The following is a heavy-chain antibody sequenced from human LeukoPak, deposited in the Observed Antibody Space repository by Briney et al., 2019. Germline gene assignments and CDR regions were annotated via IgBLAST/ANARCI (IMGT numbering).Heavy chain of an antibody. D-gene: IGHD3-16*01. CDR2: INQDGGTR. Sequence: GGSLRLSCAASGFTLSNTWMAWVRQAPGKGLEWVANINQDGGTRQYADSVRGRFTISRDNAKNSLYLEMNSLRAEDTGLYHCARDMKGNLDYWGQGTLVTVSS. J-gene: IGHJ4*02. CDR3: ARDMKGNLDY. CDR1: GFTLSNTW. V-gene: IGHV3-7*01.